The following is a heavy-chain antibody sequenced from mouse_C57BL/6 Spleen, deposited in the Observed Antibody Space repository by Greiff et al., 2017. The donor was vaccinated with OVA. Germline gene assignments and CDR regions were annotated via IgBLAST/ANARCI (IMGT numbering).Heavy chain of an antibody. CDR3: TREFITTVVATYYFDY. Sequence: VQLQQSGPVLARPGASVKMSCKTSGYTFTSYWMHWVKQRPGQGLEWIGAIYPGNSDTSYNQKFKGKAKLTAVTSASTAYMQLSSLTNEDSAVYYCTREFITTVVATYYFDYWGQGTTLTVSS. J-gene: IGHJ2*01. CDR2: IYPGNSDT. D-gene: IGHD1-1*01. CDR1: GYTFTSYW. V-gene: IGHV1-5*01.